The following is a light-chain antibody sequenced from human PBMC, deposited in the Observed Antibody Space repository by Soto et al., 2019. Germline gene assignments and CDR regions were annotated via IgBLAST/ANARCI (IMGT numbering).Light chain of an antibody. Sequence: QSALTQPRSVSGSPGQSVSISCTGTSSDVGGYNYVSWYQQHPGKAPXXLIXDVXXXXXGVPDXFXXSKXXXXXSXTIXGXXXXXXXXYYCCSYAGSYTLLFGGGTKVTVL. J-gene: IGLJ2*01. CDR3: CSYAGSYTLL. CDR1: SSDVGGYNY. CDR2: DVX. V-gene: IGLV2-11*01.